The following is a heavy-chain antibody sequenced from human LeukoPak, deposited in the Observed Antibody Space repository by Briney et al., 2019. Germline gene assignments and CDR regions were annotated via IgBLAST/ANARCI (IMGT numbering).Heavy chain of an antibody. D-gene: IGHD1-26*01. Sequence: PGGSLRLSCAASGFSFSDFYMSWIRQAPGMGPEWISYIGTRSNPIYYADSVKGRFTISRGDAKNSLYLQMNSLRDEDTAVYFCAREARGSGRDFDYWGQGILVTVSS. CDR3: AREARGSGRDFDY. CDR2: IGTRSNPI. J-gene: IGHJ4*02. CDR1: GFSFSDFY. V-gene: IGHV3-11*01.